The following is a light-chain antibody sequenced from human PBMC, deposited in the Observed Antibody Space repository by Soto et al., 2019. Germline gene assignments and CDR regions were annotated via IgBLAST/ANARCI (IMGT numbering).Light chain of an antibody. CDR3: QQYNNWPWT. CDR1: QSVSSN. V-gene: IGKV3-15*01. J-gene: IGKJ1*01. Sequence: EIVMTQSTATLSVSPGERATLSCRASQSVSSNLAWYQQKPGQAPRLLIDGASTRATGIPARFSGSGSGTEFTLTISSLQSEDFAVYYCQQYNNWPWTFGQGTKVEIK. CDR2: GAS.